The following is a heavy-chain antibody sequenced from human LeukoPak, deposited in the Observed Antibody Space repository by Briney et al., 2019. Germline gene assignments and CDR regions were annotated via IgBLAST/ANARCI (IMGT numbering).Heavy chain of an antibody. V-gene: IGHV3-9*01. D-gene: IGHD1-14*01. CDR3: AKDRRNDFDY. Sequence: GGSLRLSCAASGFTFDDYAMHWVRQAPGKGLEWVSGISGNSGSIGYADSVKGRFTISRDNAKNSLYLQMNSLRAEDTALYYCAKDRRNDFDYWGQGTLVTVSS. CDR1: GFTFDDYA. CDR2: ISGNSGSI. J-gene: IGHJ4*02.